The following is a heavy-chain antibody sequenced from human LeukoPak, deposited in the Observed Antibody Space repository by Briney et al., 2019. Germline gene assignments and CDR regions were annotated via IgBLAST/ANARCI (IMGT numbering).Heavy chain of an antibody. D-gene: IGHD2-2*01. Sequence: PGGTLRLSCAASGFTFSSYSKNWVRQAPGKGLEEVSYISSSSSTIYYADSVKGRFTISRDNAKNSLYLQMNSLRAEDTAVYYCARESPGYGSITSCYYYYMDVWGKGNTVTVSS. CDR3: ARESPGYGSITSCYYYYMDV. CDR2: ISSSSSTI. CDR1: GFTFSSYS. J-gene: IGHJ6*03. V-gene: IGHV3-48*04.